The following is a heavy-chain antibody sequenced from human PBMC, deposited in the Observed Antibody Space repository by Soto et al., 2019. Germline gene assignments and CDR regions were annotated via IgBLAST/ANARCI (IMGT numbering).Heavy chain of an antibody. Sequence: PGGSQRLSCAASGFTFISYAMSWVRQAPGKGLEWVSAISGSGGSTYYADSVKGRFTISRDNSKNTLYLQMNSLRAEDTAVYYCAKEIALASITIFGVAHTRDAFDIWGQGTMVTVSS. CDR3: AKEIALASITIFGVAHTRDAFDI. CDR2: ISGSGGST. V-gene: IGHV3-23*01. J-gene: IGHJ3*02. D-gene: IGHD3-3*01. CDR1: GFTFISYA.